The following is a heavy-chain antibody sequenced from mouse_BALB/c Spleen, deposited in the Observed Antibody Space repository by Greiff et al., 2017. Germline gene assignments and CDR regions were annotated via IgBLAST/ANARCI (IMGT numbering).Heavy chain of an antibody. CDR3: ARKNYRYDEGYAMDY. CDR1: GYTFTSYW. V-gene: IGHV1-7*01. CDR2: INPSTGYT. D-gene: IGHD2-14*01. J-gene: IGHJ4*01. Sequence: VQLQQSGAELAKPGASVKMSCKASGYTFTSYWMHWVKQRPGQGLEWIGYINPSTGYTEYNQKFKDKATLTADKSSSTAYMQLSSLTSEDSAVYYCARKNYRYDEGYAMDYWGQGTSVTVSS.